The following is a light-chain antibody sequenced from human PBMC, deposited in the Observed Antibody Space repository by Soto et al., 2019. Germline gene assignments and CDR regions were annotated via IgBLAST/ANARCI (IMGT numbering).Light chain of an antibody. J-gene: IGLJ2*01. CDR2: SNN. CDR1: SSNIGSNP. CDR3: AAWDDSLNGVV. V-gene: IGLV1-44*01. Sequence: QAVVTQPPSASGTPGQGVTISCSGSSSNIGSNPVNWYQQLPGAAPKLLIYSNNQWPSGVPARFSGSKSGTSASLAISGLQSEDEADYYCAAWDDSLNGVVFGGGTKLTVL.